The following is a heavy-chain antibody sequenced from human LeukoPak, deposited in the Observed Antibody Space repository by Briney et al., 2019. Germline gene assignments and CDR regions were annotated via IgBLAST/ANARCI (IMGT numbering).Heavy chain of an antibody. CDR2: ISGSGGST. J-gene: IGHJ4*02. D-gene: IGHD3-10*01. Sequence: GASLRLSCAASGFTFSSYAMSWVRQAPGKGLEWVSAISGSGGSTYYADSVKGRFTISRDNSKNTLYLQMNSLRAEDTAVYYCARGFGYASDYWGQGTLVTVSS. V-gene: IGHV3-23*01. CDR1: GFTFSSYA. CDR3: ARGFGYASDY.